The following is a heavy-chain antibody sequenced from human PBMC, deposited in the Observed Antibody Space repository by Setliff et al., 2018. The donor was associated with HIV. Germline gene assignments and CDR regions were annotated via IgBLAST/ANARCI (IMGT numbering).Heavy chain of an antibody. CDR1: GGSISSGDYY. D-gene: IGHD4-17*01. CDR3: VRDDYGYNGKGFDY. Sequence: KTSETLSLTCTVSGGSISSGDYYWGWIRQPPGKGLEWIGSIYYSGSAYYNPSLQRRVTISVDTSKNQVSLKLNSMTAADTAVYYCVRDDYGYNGKGFDYWGPGTLVTVSS. CDR2: IYYSGSA. V-gene: IGHV4-30-4*08. J-gene: IGHJ4*02.